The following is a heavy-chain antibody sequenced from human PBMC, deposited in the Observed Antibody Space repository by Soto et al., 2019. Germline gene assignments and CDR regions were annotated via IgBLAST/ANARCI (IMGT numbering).Heavy chain of an antibody. Sequence: SETLSLTCAVSGGSISSGGYSWSWIRQPPGKGLEWIGYMYHSGSTYYNPSLKSRVTISVDTSKNQFSLKLTSVTAADTAVYYCARSEATVLDYWGQGTLVTVSS. CDR3: ARSEATVLDY. D-gene: IGHD4-17*01. J-gene: IGHJ4*02. CDR2: MYHSGST. CDR1: GGSISSGGYS. V-gene: IGHV4-30-2*01.